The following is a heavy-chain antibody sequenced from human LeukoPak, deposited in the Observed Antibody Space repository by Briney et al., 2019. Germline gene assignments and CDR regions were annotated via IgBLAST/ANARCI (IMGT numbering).Heavy chain of an antibody. D-gene: IGHD6-19*01. V-gene: IGHV3-30*18. CDR3: AKHLSSGSRRAY. J-gene: IGHJ4*02. Sequence: PGGSLRLSCAASGFTFSTYGMHWVRQAPGKGLEWVAVISYDGSNKYYADSVKGRFTISRDNSKNTLYLQMNSLRAEDTGVYYCAKHLSSGSRRAYWGQGTLVTVSS. CDR1: GFTFSTYG. CDR2: ISYDGSNK.